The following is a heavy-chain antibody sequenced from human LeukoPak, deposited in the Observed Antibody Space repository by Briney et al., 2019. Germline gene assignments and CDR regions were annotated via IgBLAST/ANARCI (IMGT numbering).Heavy chain of an antibody. CDR2: IWYDGSNK. V-gene: IGHV3-33*01. D-gene: IGHD4-17*01. J-gene: IGHJ4*02. CDR3: AGGDYPLSY. Sequence: GGSLRLSCAASGFTFSSYGMHWVRQAPGKGLEWVAVIWYDGSNKYYADSVKSRFTISRDNSKNTLYLQMDSLRAEDTAVYYCAGGDYPLSYWGQGSLVTVSS. CDR1: GFTFSSYG.